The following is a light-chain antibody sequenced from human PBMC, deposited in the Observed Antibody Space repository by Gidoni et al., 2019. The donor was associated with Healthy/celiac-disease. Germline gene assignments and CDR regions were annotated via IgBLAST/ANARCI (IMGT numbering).Light chain of an antibody. J-gene: IGKJ5*01. Sequence: DIVMTQPPLSLPVTPGEPASISCRSSQSLLHSNGYNYLDWYLQKPGQSPQLLIYLGSSRASGVPDRFSGSGSGTDFTLKISRVEAEDVGVYYCMQALQTPITFXQXTRLEIK. CDR3: MQALQTPIT. CDR2: LGS. CDR1: QSLLHSNGYNY. V-gene: IGKV2-28*01.